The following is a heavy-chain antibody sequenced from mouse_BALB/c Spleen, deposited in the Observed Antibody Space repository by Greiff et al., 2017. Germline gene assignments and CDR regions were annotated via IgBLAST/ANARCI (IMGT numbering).Heavy chain of an antibody. CDR3: TRFTTVVASDY. V-gene: IGHV1S127*01. CDR2: IDPSDSYT. CDR1: GYTFTSYW. J-gene: IGHJ2*01. D-gene: IGHD1-1*01. Sequence: QVQLQQPGAELVKPGASVKMSCKASGYTFTSYWMHWVKQRPGQGLEWIGVIDPSDSYTSYNQKFKGKATLTVDTSSSTAYMQLSSLTSEDSAVYYCTRFTTVVASDYWGQGTTLTVSS.